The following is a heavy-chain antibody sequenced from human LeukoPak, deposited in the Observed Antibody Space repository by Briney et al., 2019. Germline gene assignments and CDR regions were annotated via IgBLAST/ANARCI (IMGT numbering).Heavy chain of an antibody. Sequence: SETLSLTCTVSGGSNSSRTYYWGWIRQPPGKGLEWIGSIYYTGSTFYNPSLKSRVTISVDTSKNQFSLKLSSVTAADTAVYYCAGCGGDCYPFYYYGMDVWGQGTTVTVSS. D-gene: IGHD2-21*02. CDR2: IYYTGST. V-gene: IGHV4-39*07. CDR1: GGSNSSRTYY. CDR3: AGCGGDCYPFYYYGMDV. J-gene: IGHJ6*02.